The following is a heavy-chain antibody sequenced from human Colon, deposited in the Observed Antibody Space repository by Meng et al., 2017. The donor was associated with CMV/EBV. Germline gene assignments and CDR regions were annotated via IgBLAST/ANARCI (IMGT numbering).Heavy chain of an antibody. D-gene: IGHD3-22*01. CDR3: AKDDYDYYDSSGFDY. CDR1: GFTFSSYA. J-gene: IGHJ4*02. CDR2: ISGSGGST. Sequence: GGSLRLSCAASGFTFSSYAMSWVRHAPGKGLEWVSAISGSGGSTYYADSVKGRFTISRDNSKNTLYLQMNSLRAEDTAVYYCAKDDYDYYDSSGFDYWGQGTLVTVSS. V-gene: IGHV3-23*01.